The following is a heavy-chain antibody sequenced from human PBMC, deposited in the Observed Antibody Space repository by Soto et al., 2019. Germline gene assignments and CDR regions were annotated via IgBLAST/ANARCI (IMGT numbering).Heavy chain of an antibody. J-gene: IGHJ5*02. CDR1: GGSFSSYA. CDR3: ARTGEYSSGRGGWFDP. Sequence: QVQLVQSGAEVKKPGSTVKVSCKASGGSFSSYAISWERQAPGQGLEWMGGIIPIFGTANYAQKFQGRVTITADESTSTAYMELSSLRAEDTAVYYCARTGEYSSGRGGWFDPWGQGTLVTVSS. V-gene: IGHV1-69*12. CDR2: IIPIFGTA. D-gene: IGHD6-19*01.